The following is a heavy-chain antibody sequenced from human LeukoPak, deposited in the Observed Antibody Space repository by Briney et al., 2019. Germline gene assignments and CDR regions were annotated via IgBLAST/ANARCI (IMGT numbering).Heavy chain of an antibody. D-gene: IGHD3-10*01. CDR2: IYPSGGSP. Sequence: ASVKVSCKASGYTFSSYYMHWVRQAPGQGLEWMGVIYPSGGSPNYAQKFQGRVTITRDMSTSTVYMELSSLRSEDTAVYYCARDFHGSGRHPDYWGQGTLVTVSS. J-gene: IGHJ4*02. CDR3: ARDFHGSGRHPDY. V-gene: IGHV1-46*01. CDR1: GYTFSSYY.